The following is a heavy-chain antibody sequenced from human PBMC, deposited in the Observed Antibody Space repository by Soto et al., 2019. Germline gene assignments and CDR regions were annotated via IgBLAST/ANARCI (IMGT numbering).Heavy chain of an antibody. CDR2: ISPKSGNI. Sequence: ASVRVSCKNSRYTFTMNGSSWVRQAPGQGLEWMGWISPKSGNIKYAQKFQGRVIMTTDTSTSTAYMELRSLRSDDTAVYYCVKDRDSNSWPSRDVWGPGTTVTVSS. CDR3: VKDRDSNSWPSRDV. CDR1: RYTFTMNG. D-gene: IGHD3-22*01. V-gene: IGHV1-18*01. J-gene: IGHJ6*02.